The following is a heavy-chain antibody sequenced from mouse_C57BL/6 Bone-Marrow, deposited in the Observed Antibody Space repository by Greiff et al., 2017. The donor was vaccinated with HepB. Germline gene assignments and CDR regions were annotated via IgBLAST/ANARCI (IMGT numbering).Heavy chain of an antibody. CDR2: IWSGGST. CDR1: GFSLTSYG. V-gene: IGHV2-4*01. J-gene: IGHJ4*01. Sequence: QVQLQQSGPGLVQPSQSLSITCTVSGFSLTSYGVHWVRQPPGKGLEWLGVIWSGGSTDYNAAFISRLSISKDNSKSQVFFKMNSLQADDTAIYYCDQRGVVAPDYAMDYWGQGTSVTVSS. D-gene: IGHD1-1*01. CDR3: DQRGVVAPDYAMDY.